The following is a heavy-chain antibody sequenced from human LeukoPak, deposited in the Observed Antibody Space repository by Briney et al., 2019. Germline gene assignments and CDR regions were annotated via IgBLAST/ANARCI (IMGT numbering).Heavy chain of an antibody. J-gene: IGHJ4*02. CDR3: AKGRWCSSSSCYDPFGY. V-gene: IGHV3-43*02. Sequence: GRSLRLSCAASGFTFDDSAMHWVRQAPGEGPEWVSLISGDGGNTYYADSVKGRFTISRDNSKNSLYLQMNSLRTEDTALYYCAKGRWCSSSSCYDPFGYWGQGTLVTVSS. D-gene: IGHD2-2*01. CDR1: GFTFDDSA. CDR2: ISGDGGNT.